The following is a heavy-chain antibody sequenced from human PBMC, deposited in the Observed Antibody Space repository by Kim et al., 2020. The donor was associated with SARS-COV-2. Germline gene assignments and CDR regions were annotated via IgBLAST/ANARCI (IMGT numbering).Heavy chain of an antibody. V-gene: IGHV1-3*01. Sequence: KYSQKFQGVVTITRDTSAGTAYMELSSLRSEDTAVYYCASLYDFWSGFPYWGQGTLVTVSS. D-gene: IGHD3-3*01. J-gene: IGHJ4*02. CDR3: ASLYDFWSGFPY.